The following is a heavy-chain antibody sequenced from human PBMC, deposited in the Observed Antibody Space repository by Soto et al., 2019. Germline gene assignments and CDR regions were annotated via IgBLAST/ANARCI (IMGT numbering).Heavy chain of an antibody. D-gene: IGHD3-22*01. V-gene: IGHV4-39*01. CDR1: GGSISSSSYY. Sequence: SETLSLTCTVSGGSISSSSYYWGWIRQPPGKGLEWIGSIYYSGSTYYNPSLKSRVTISVDTSKNQFSLKLSSVTAADTAVYYCARQDSYGMDVWGQGTTVTVSS. J-gene: IGHJ6*02. CDR3: ARQDSYGMDV. CDR2: IYYSGST.